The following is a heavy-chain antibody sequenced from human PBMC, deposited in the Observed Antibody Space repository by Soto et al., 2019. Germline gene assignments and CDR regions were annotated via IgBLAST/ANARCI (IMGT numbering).Heavy chain of an antibody. CDR3: ARGEEGTGSYYPPDY. CDR2: IWFDGTYK. D-gene: IGHD3-10*01. V-gene: IGHV3-33*01. CDR1: GFTFRSYG. Sequence: QVQLVESGGGVVQPGRSLRLSCAASGFTFRSYGLHWVRQAPGKGLEWVAVIWFDGTYKYYADSVKGRFTISRDDSKNTLYLQMNSLGADDTAVYYCARGEEGTGSYYPPDYWGQGTLVTVSS. J-gene: IGHJ4*02.